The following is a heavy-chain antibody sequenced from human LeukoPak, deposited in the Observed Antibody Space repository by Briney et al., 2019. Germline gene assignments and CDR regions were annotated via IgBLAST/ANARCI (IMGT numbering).Heavy chain of an antibody. CDR1: NFNFITYA. CDR2: ISGVGDAT. J-gene: IGHJ4*02. CDR3: ARVGSLGIQLWSTRKFDY. D-gene: IGHD5-18*01. V-gene: IGHV3-23*01. Sequence: GGSLRLSCAASNFNFITYAMSWVRQAPGKGLEWVSTISGVGDATYYPDSVKGRFTISRDNSKNTLYLQMNSLRAEDTAVYYCARVGSLGIQLWSTRKFDYWGQGTLVTVSS.